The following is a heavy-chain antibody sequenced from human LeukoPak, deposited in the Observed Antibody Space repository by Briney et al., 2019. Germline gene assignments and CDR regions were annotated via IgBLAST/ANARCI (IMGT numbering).Heavy chain of an antibody. CDR2: ISSSSSNI. V-gene: IGHV3-11*01. CDR1: GFTFSDYY. CDR3: ARPRRGYCSSISCYLDY. Sequence: GGSLRLSCAASGFTFSDYYMSWIRQAPGKGLEWISYISSSSSNIYYADSVKGRFIISRDNAKNSLYLQMDSLRAEDTAVYYCARPRRGYCSSISCYLDYWGQGTLVTVSS. J-gene: IGHJ4*02. D-gene: IGHD2-2*01.